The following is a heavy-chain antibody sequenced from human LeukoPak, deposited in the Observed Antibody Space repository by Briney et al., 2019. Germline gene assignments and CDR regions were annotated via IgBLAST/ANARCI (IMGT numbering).Heavy chain of an antibody. CDR3: ARDGPIGGYSSGWYGPNYYYYYMDV. J-gene: IGHJ6*03. Sequence: GGTLRLSCAASGFTFSSYGMSWVRQAPGKGLEWVSAISGSGGSTYYADSVKGRFTISRDNSKNTLYLQMNSLRAEDTAVYYCARDGPIGGYSSGWYGPNYYYYYMDVWGKGTTVTVSS. CDR1: GFTFSSYG. V-gene: IGHV3-23*01. CDR2: ISGSGGST. D-gene: IGHD6-19*01.